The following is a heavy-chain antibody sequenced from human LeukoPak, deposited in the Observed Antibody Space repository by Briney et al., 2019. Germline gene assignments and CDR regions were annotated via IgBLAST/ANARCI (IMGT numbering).Heavy chain of an antibody. Sequence: GGSLRLSCSASGFTFSFYAMGWVRQAPGKGLVYVSAISSNGGSTYYADSVKGRFTISRDNSKNTLYLQMSSLRADDTAVYYCVKGFPHYYDSSGFGAFDVWGQGTIVTVSS. D-gene: IGHD3-22*01. J-gene: IGHJ3*01. CDR1: GFTFSFYA. CDR3: VKGFPHYYDSSGFGAFDV. CDR2: ISSNGGST. V-gene: IGHV3-64D*09.